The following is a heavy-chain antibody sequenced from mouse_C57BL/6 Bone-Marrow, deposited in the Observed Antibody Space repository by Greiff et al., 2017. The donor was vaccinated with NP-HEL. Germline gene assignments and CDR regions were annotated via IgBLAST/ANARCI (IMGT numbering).Heavy chain of an antibody. CDR1: GYTFTDYY. D-gene: IGHD3-2*02. J-gene: IGHJ3*01. Sequence: QVQLQQSGAELVRPGASVKLSCKASGYTFTDYYIHWVKQRPGQGLEWIARIYPGSGNTYYNEKFKGKATLTAEKSSSTAYMQLSSLTSEDSAVYFCARVGQLRHGFAYWGQGTLVTVSA. V-gene: IGHV1-76*01. CDR3: ARVGQLRHGFAY. CDR2: IYPGSGNT.